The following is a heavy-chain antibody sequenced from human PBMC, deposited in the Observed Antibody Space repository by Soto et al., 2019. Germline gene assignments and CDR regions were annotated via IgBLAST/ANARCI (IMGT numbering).Heavy chain of an antibody. V-gene: IGHV3-23*01. Sequence: EVQLLESGGGLVQPGASLRLSCAASGFTFGNYFMNWVRQAPGKGLEWVSDISSNGGRTHYADSVRGRFTISRDNSRNMLYLQMSSLRAEDTALYYCSKDLDWYGMDVWGQGTTVTVSS. CDR3: SKDLDWYGMDV. CDR2: ISSNGGRT. J-gene: IGHJ6*02. D-gene: IGHD3-9*01. CDR1: GFTFGNYF.